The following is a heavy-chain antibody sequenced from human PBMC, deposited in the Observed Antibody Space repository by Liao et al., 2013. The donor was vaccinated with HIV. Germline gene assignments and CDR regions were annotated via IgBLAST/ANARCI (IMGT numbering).Heavy chain of an antibody. V-gene: IGHV4-61*02. CDR3: ARGGYDFWSGYDTYYFDY. CDR2: IYTGGST. J-gene: IGHJ4*02. Sequence: QVQLQESGPGLVKPSQTLSLTCTVSGGSISSANYFWYWIRQSAGKGLEWIGRIYTGGSTDYNPSLKSRVTISIDTSKNQFSLKLSSVTAADTAVYYCARGGYDFWSGYDTYYFDYWGQGTLVTVSS. D-gene: IGHD3-3*01. CDR1: GGSISSANYF.